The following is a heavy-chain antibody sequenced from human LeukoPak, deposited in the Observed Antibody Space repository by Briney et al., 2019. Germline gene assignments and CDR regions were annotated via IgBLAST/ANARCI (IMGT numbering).Heavy chain of an antibody. D-gene: IGHD3-10*01. Sequence: PGGSLRLSCAASGFTFSSYAMSWVRQAPGKGLEWVSTISGSGGSTYYVDSVKGRFTTSRGNSKNTLYLQMNSLRAEDTAVYYCAKTVITMVRGIIVGPNWFDPWGQGALVTISS. V-gene: IGHV3-23*01. CDR2: ISGSGGST. J-gene: IGHJ5*02. CDR3: AKTVITMVRGIIVGPNWFDP. CDR1: GFTFSSYA.